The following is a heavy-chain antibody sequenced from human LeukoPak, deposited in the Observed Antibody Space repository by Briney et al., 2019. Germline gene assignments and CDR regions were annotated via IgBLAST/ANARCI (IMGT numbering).Heavy chain of an antibody. D-gene: IGHD2-2*01. CDR1: GFTFSNYA. CDR2: ISGSGGST. Sequence: PGGSLRLSCAASGFTFSNYAMSWARQAPGKGLEWVSAISGSGGSTYYADSVKGRFTISRDNSKNTLYLQMNSLRAEDTAVYYCAKKESRYCSSTSRLIGMDVWGQGTTVTVSS. V-gene: IGHV3-23*01. J-gene: IGHJ6*02. CDR3: AKKESRYCSSTSRLIGMDV.